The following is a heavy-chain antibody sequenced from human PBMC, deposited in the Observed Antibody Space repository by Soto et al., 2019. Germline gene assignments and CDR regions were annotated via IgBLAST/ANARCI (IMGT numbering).Heavy chain of an antibody. D-gene: IGHD3-9*01. CDR3: ARGLGGYEILRGGDYYYAMDV. CDR2: IYADGRT. V-gene: IGHV3-66*01. Sequence: GGSLRLSCAASGFIVSTIYMSWVCQAPGKGLEWVSTIYADGRTYYADSVKGRFTISRDNSKNVLYLQMNSLRVDDTALYFCARGLGGYEILRGGDYYYAMDVWGQGITVTVSS. J-gene: IGHJ6*02. CDR1: GFIVSTIY.